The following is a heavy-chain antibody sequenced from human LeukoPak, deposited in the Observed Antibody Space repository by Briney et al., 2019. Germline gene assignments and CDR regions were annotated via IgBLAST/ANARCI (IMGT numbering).Heavy chain of an antibody. CDR2: IYTSEST. J-gene: IGHJ6*02. Sequence: PSETLSLTCTVSGGSISSYYWSWIRQPAGKGLEWIGRIYTSESTNYNPSLKSRVTMSVDTSKNQFSLKLSSVTAADTAVYYCARDLPAAMYYYYGMDVWGQGTTVTVSS. CDR1: GGSISSYY. D-gene: IGHD2-2*01. CDR3: ARDLPAAMYYYYGMDV. V-gene: IGHV4-4*07.